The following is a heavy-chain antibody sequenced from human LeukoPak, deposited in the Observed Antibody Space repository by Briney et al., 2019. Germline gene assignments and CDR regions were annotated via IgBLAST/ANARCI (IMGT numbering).Heavy chain of an antibody. J-gene: IGHJ6*02. V-gene: IGHV1-18*01. D-gene: IGHD1-26*01. Sequence: ASVKVSCKASGYTFTSYGISWVRQAPGQGLEWMGWISAYNGNTNYAQKLQGRVTMTTDTSTSTAYMELRSLRSDDTAVYYCARDVFQWELLYYYYYGMDVWGQGTTVTVSS. CDR2: ISAYNGNT. CDR1: GYTFTSYG. CDR3: ARDVFQWELLYYYYYGMDV.